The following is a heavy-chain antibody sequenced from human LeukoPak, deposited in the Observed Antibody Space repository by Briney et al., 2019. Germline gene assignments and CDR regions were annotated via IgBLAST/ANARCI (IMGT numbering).Heavy chain of an antibody. CDR1: GGSISSGDYY. V-gene: IGHV4-30-4*02. CDR2: IYYSGST. J-gene: IGHJ6*02. CDR3: AGGWYSSGWYYNSDTSYYGMDV. D-gene: IGHD6-19*01. Sequence: SETLSLTCTVSGGSISSGDYYWSWIRQPPGKGLEWIGYIYYSGSTYYNPSLKSRVTISVDTSKNQFSLKLSSVTAADTAVYYCAGGWYSSGWYYNSDTSYYGMDVWGQGTTVTVSS.